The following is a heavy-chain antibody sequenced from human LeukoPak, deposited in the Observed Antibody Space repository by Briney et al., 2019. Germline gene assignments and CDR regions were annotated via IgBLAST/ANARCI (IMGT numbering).Heavy chain of an antibody. V-gene: IGHV4-59*01. D-gene: IGHD6-6*01. CDR1: GDSISNYY. J-gene: IGHJ4*02. CDR2: IYYSGST. CDR3: ARAGQFISARPITFDY. Sequence: SETLSLTCTVSGDSISNYYWCWIRQPPGKGLEWIGYIYYSGSTNSNPSLKGRVTISLDTSKNHFSLKLISMSAADTAVYYCARAGQFISARPITFDYWGQGSLVTVSS.